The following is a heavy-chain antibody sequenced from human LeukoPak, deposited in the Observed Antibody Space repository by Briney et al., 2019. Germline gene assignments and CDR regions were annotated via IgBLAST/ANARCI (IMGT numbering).Heavy chain of an antibody. J-gene: IGHJ4*02. V-gene: IGHV1-2*02. Sequence: ASVKVSCKASGYTFTGFYIHWVRQAPGQGLQWIGWINPYSGGTFYAQNFQGRVTLTGDTSINTAHMELSSLTSDDTAVYYCARLQNGITMVRGVPVTAASPFAFWGQGTLVTVSS. CDR2: INPYSGGT. CDR3: ARLQNGITMVRGVPVTAASPFAF. D-gene: IGHD3-10*01. CDR1: GYTFTGFY.